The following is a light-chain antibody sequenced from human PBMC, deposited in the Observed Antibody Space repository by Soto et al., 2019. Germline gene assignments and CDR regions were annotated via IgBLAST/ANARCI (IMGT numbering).Light chain of an antibody. Sequence: QSVLTQPPSASGTPGQRVTISCSGSSSNIGSNSVSWYQQLPGAAPKLLIYTNNQRPSGVPDRFSGSKSGTSASLAITGLQSDXXXDYXCAAWDDSLSGHVVFGGGTKLTVL. J-gene: IGLJ2*01. CDR1: SSNIGSNS. V-gene: IGLV1-44*01. CDR3: AAWDDSLSGHVV. CDR2: TNN.